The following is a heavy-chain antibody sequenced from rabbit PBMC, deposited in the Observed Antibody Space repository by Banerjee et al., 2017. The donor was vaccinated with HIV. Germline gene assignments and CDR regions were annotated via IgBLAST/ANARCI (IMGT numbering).Heavy chain of an antibody. CDR2: IDAGSSGST. CDR3: ARNYDGSTYYFNL. Sequence: QQLVESGGGLVKPGASLTLTCKASGFSFSSGYDMCWVRQAPGKGLEWIACIDAGSSGSTYYASWAKGRFTISKTSSTTVTLQMTSLTAADTATYFCARNYDGSTYYFNLWGQGTLVTVS. J-gene: IGHJ4*01. CDR1: GFSFSSGYD. V-gene: IGHV1S40*01. D-gene: IGHD4-2*01.